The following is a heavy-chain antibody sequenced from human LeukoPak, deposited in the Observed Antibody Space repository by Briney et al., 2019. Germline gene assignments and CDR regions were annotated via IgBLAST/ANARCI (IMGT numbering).Heavy chain of an antibody. CDR1: GFTFSSYA. CDR2: ISYDGSNK. Sequence: GRSLRLSCAASGFTFSSYAMHWVRQAPGKGLEWVAVISYDGSNKYYADSVKGRFTISRDNSKNTLYLQMNSLRAEGTAVYYCARASPYLQVATIHGDAFDIWGQGTMVTVSS. V-gene: IGHV3-30-3*01. J-gene: IGHJ3*02. CDR3: ARASPYLQVATIHGDAFDI. D-gene: IGHD5-12*01.